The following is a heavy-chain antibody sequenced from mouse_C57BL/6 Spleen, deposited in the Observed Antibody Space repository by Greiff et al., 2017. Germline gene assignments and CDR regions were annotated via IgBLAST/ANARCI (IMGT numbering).Heavy chain of an antibody. CDR1: GFTFSDYG. J-gene: IGHJ2*01. D-gene: IGHD1-1*01. CDR2: ISSGSSTI. CDR3: ARSGYGSGPLDFDY. Sequence: EVQVVEPGGGLVKPGGSLKLSCAASGFTFSDYGMHWVRQAPEKGLEWVAYISSGSSTINYADTVKGRFTISRDNAKNTLFLQMTSLRSEDTAMYYCARSGYGSGPLDFDYWGQGTTLTVSS. V-gene: IGHV5-17*01.